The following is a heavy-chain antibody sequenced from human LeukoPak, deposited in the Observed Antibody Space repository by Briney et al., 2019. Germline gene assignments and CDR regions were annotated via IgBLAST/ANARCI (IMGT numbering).Heavy chain of an antibody. D-gene: IGHD2-2*01. CDR3: ARDIATVVHQD. Sequence: ASVKVSCKASGYTFTYYGITWVRQAPGQGLEWMGWISAYTGNTNYVQKFQGRVTMATDASTSTAYMELRSLRSDDTAIYYCARDIATVVHQDWGQGTLVTVSS. J-gene: IGHJ4*02. CDR2: ISAYTGNT. V-gene: IGHV1-18*01. CDR1: GYTFTYYG.